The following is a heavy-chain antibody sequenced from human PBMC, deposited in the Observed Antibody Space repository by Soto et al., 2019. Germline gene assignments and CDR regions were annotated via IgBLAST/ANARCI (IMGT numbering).Heavy chain of an antibody. J-gene: IGHJ6*02. Sequence: ASVKVSCKASGGTFSSYAISWVRQAPGQGLEWMGGIIPIFGTANYAQKFQGRVTITADESTSTAYMELSSLRSEDTAVYYCARGGSRNYYGSGSWNYYYYYGMDVWGQGTTVTVS. CDR2: IIPIFGTA. D-gene: IGHD3-10*01. CDR1: GGTFSSYA. CDR3: ARGGSRNYYGSGSWNYYYYYGMDV. V-gene: IGHV1-69*13.